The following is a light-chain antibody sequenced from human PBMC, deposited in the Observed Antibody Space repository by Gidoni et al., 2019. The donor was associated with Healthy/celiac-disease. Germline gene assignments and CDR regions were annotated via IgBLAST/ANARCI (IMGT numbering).Light chain of an antibody. V-gene: IGLV2-23*01. Sequence: QSALTQPASVSGSPGQSITISCTGTSSDVGSYNLVSWYQQHPGKAPKLMIYEGSKRPSGGSNRFSGSKSGNTASLTISGLQAEDEADDYCCSYAGSSIVVFGGGTKLTVL. CDR1: SSDVGSYNL. CDR3: CSYAGSSIVV. CDR2: EGS. J-gene: IGLJ2*01.